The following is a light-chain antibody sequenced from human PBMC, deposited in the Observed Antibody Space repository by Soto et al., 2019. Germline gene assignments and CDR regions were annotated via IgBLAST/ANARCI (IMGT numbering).Light chain of an antibody. J-gene: IGKJ1*01. V-gene: IGKV1-5*01. Sequence: DIQMSQSPSTLSAYVGDRVTITCRASQSIGRFLAWYQHQPGKAPKLLIYDASTLESGVPSRFSGTGSGTEFTFSITSLQPEDFGTYYCQQCYMGWTFGQGSKVDVK. CDR2: DAS. CDR3: QQCYMGWT. CDR1: QSIGRF.